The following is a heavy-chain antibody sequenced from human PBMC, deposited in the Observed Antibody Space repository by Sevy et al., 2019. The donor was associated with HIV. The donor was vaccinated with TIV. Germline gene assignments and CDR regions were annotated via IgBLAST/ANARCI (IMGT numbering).Heavy chain of an antibody. CDR3: TTDAGMTPWYALQH. CDR2: IKSNHEGGTA. Sequence: GGSLRLSCAASGFSFTNAWMRWVRQAPGEGLEWVGRIKSNHEGGTAHYAAPVRGRFTISRDDSKNTLFLQLSSLKIEDTAVYYCTTDAGMTPWYALQHWGRGTLVTVSS. V-gene: IGHV3-15*01. CDR1: GFSFTNAW. J-gene: IGHJ1*01. D-gene: IGHD1-20*01.